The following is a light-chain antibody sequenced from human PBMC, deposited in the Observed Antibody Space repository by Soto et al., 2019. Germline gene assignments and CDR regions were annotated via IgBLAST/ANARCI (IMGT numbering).Light chain of an antibody. CDR2: SNT. CDR1: SSNIGYNY. V-gene: IGLV1-47*02. CDR3: AVWDDRLSGRLWV. J-gene: IGLJ3*02. Sequence: QSVLTQPPSASGTPGQRVTISCSGSSSNIGYNYVYWYQQLPGRAPKLLIYSNTKRPSGVPDRFSGSKSGTSASLAISGLRSEDEADYYCAVWDDRLSGRLWVFGGGTQLTVL.